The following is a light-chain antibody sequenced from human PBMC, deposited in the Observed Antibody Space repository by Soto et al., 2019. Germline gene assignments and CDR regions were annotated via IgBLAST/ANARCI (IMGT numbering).Light chain of an antibody. CDR2: DAS. CDR1: QSVSSY. Sequence: EIVLTQSAATLSLSPGERATLSCRASQSVSSYLAWYQQKPGQAPRLLIYDASNRATGIPARFSGSGSGTDFTLTISNLEPEDFAVYYCQQRSNWPLITFGQGTRLEIK. V-gene: IGKV3-11*01. J-gene: IGKJ5*01. CDR3: QQRSNWPLIT.